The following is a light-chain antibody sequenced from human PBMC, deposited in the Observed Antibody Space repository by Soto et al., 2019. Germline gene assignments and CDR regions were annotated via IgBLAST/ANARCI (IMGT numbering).Light chain of an antibody. Sequence: QSVLTQPPSVSGAPGQRVTITCTVSSSSSGAGYDVQWYQQRPGPAHILIIFGNSNRPSGVPDRFSVSKSGTAASLTITGLQAEDEGDSYCQSYDSALSDRYVFGSGTKLTVL. J-gene: IGLJ1*01. CDR1: SSSSGAGYD. V-gene: IGLV1-40*01. CDR3: QSYDSALSDRYV. CDR2: GNS.